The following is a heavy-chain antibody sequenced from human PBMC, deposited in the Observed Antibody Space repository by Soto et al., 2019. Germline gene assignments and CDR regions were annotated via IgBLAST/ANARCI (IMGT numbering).Heavy chain of an antibody. Sequence: QVQLVESGGGVVQPGRSLRPSCAASGFTFSSYAMHWVRQAPGKGLGWVAVISYDGSNKYYADSVKGRFTISRDNSKNTVYRQMNSLRAEDTAVYYCARDRASGWYYFDYWGQGTLVTVS. J-gene: IGHJ4*02. CDR3: ARDRASGWYYFDY. D-gene: IGHD6-19*01. CDR1: GFTFSSYA. V-gene: IGHV3-30-3*01. CDR2: ISYDGSNK.